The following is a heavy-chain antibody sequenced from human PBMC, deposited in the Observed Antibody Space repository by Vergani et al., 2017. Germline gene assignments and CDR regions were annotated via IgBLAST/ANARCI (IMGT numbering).Heavy chain of an antibody. CDR3: ARDHPPEXIFGVVIIGGYFDC. V-gene: IGHV3-74*03. J-gene: IGHJ4*02. D-gene: IGHD3-3*01. CDR2: IDEYGNRA. Sequence: EVQLVESGGGSVQSGGSLRLSCVASGFSFNTYWMHWVRQVPGKGLMWVARIDEYGNRATYGDFETGRFTISRDNAKNTVFLQMNNLRAEDTAVYYCARDHPPEXIFGVVIIGGYFDCWGQGTLVTVSS. CDR1: GFSFNTYW.